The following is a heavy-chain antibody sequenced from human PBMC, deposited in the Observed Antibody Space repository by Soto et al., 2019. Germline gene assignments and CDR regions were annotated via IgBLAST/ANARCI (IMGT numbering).Heavy chain of an antibody. J-gene: IGHJ4*02. V-gene: IGHV1-3*04. Sequence: QVRLVQSGAEVKTPGASVRVSCKASGYTFTSYAIHWVRQAPRQRLDWMGWINTGNGNTEYSQKLQGRVTITRDTSATTVYMELSSLRSEDTAVYYCARGANLLHSSIDYWGQGTLVTVSS. D-gene: IGHD6-19*01. CDR2: INTGNGNT. CDR1: GYTFTSYA. CDR3: ARGANLLHSSIDY.